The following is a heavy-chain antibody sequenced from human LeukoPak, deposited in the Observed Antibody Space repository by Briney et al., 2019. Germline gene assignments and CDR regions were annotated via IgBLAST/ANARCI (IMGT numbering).Heavy chain of an antibody. J-gene: IGHJ6*03. D-gene: IGHD2-2*01. CDR1: TGSISSGGYY. V-gene: IGHV4-31*03. CDR2: ISYSGST. Sequence: SETLSLTCTVSTGSISSGGYYWSWIRQHPGKGLEWIGYISYSGSTYYNPSLKSRVTISVDTSQNQFYLKLSSVTAADTAVYYCARDRRGYCSSTSCYDYYYYMDVWGKGTTVTVSS. CDR3: ARDRRGYCSSTSCYDYYYYMDV.